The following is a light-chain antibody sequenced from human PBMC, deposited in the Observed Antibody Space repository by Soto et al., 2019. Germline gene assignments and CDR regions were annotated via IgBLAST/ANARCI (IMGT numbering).Light chain of an antibody. CDR2: SFN. J-gene: IGLJ3*02. Sequence: QSVLTQPPSASGTPGQRVTISCSGSSSNIGRNTVNWYQQLPGTAPKVLIYSFNQRPSGVPDRFSGSKSGTSASLAISGLQSEDEADYFCASWDDNLNGPVFGGGTKVTVL. V-gene: IGLV1-44*01. CDR3: ASWDDNLNGPV. CDR1: SSNIGRNT.